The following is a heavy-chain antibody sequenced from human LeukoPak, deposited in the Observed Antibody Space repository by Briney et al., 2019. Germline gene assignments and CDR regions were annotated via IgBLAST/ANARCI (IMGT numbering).Heavy chain of an antibody. J-gene: IGHJ6*02. V-gene: IGHV1-8*01. Sequence: ASVKVSCKASGYTITSYDINWVRQATGQGLEWMGWMNPNSGNTGYAQKFQGRVTMTTDTSTSTAYMELRSLRSDDTAVYYCASSKGPKAVAGTRYYYYGMDVWGQGTTVTVSS. CDR3: ASSKGPKAVAGTRYYYYGMDV. CDR1: GYTITSYD. D-gene: IGHD6-19*01. CDR2: MNPNSGNT.